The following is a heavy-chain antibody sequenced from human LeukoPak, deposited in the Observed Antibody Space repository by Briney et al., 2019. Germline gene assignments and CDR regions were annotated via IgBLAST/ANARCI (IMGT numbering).Heavy chain of an antibody. D-gene: IGHD5-12*01. CDR3: TKGTSIVLATAYDC. CDR1: GFIFNNYA. V-gene: IGHV3-9*01. Sequence: GRSLRLSCAASGFIFNNYAMHWVRQAPGKGLEWVSGITWNSDTIDYTDSVKGRFTISRDNAKNSLYLQMNSLRVEDTAFYYCTKGTSIVLATAYDCWGQGTLVTVSS. CDR2: ITWNSDTI. J-gene: IGHJ4*02.